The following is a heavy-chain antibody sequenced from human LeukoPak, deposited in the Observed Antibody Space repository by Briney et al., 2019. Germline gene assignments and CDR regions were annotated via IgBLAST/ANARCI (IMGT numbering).Heavy chain of an antibody. CDR3: GTVTTGY. CDR2: ISYDGSNK. Sequence: GGSLGLSCAASGFTFSSYAMHWVRQAPGKGLEWVAVISYDGSNKYYADSVKGRFTISRDNSKNTLYLQMNSLRAEDTAVYYCGTVTTGYWGQGTLVTVSS. V-gene: IGHV3-30-3*01. J-gene: IGHJ4*02. CDR1: GFTFSSYA. D-gene: IGHD4-17*01.